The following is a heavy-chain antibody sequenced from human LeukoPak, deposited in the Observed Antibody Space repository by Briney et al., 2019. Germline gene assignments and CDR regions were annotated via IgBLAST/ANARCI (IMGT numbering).Heavy chain of an antibody. Sequence: ASVKVSCKVSGYTLTELSMHWVRQAPGKGLEWMGGFDPEDGETIYAQKFQGRVTMTEDTSTDTAYMELSSLRSEDTAVYYCAKDRSCTSASCHGPFDYWGQGTLVTVSS. CDR1: GYTLTELS. V-gene: IGHV1-24*01. CDR2: FDPEDGET. J-gene: IGHJ4*02. CDR3: AKDRSCTSASCHGPFDY. D-gene: IGHD2-2*01.